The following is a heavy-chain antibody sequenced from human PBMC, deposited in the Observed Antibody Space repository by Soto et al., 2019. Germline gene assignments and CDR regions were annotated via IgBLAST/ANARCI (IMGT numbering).Heavy chain of an antibody. CDR1: GVTFGIFA. D-gene: IGHD4-17*01. CDR2: ISARVGGT. J-gene: IGHJ6*02. V-gene: IGHV3-23*01. Sequence: GGSLTPSCAASGVTFGIFAMGCGRQAPGEGLEWVSAISARVGGTFYADSVKGRLTISRDNSRNTLYLEMHNLRADDTAVYYGARANRCYGGNSGHYYAMDVWGQGTTVTVSS. CDR3: ARANRCYGGNSGHYYAMDV.